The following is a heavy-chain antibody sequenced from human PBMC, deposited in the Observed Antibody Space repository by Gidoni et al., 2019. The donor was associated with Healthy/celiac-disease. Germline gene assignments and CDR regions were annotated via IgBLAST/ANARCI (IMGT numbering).Heavy chain of an antibody. CDR2: IIPIFGTA. J-gene: IGHJ3*02. CDR3: ARESVRRVTPQVYSGSQGNAFDI. D-gene: IGHD1-26*01. CDR1: GGTFSSYA. Sequence: QVQLVQSGAEVKKPGSSVKVSCKASGGTFSSYAISWVLQAPGQGLEWMGGIIPIFGTANYAQKFQGRVTITADESTSTAYMELSSLRSEDTAVYYCARESVRRVTPQVYSGSQGNAFDIWGQGTMVTVSS. V-gene: IGHV1-69*01.